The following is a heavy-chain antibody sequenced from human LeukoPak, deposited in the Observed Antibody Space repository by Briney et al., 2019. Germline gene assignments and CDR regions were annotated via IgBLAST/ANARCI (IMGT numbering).Heavy chain of an antibody. Sequence: PGGSLRLSCAASGFTFSDYYMSWIRQAPGKGLEWVSYISSSGSTIYYADSVKGRFTISRDNAKNSLYLQMNSLRAEDTALYYCAKDACSSTSCSNDYWGQGTLVTVSS. CDR1: GFTFSDYY. D-gene: IGHD2-2*01. CDR3: AKDACSSTSCSNDY. J-gene: IGHJ4*02. CDR2: ISSSGSTI. V-gene: IGHV3-11*01.